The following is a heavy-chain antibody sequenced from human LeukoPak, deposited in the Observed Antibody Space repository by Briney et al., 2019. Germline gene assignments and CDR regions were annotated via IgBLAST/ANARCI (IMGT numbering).Heavy chain of an antibody. CDR2: ISGSGDST. CDR3: AKGNWNDD. Sequence: PGGSLRLSCAASGFTFSIYDMIWVRQAPGKGLEWVSVISGSGDSTYYADSVKGRFTISRDNSKNTLYLQMNSLRADDTAVYYCAKGNWNDDWGQGTLVIVSS. V-gene: IGHV3-23*01. CDR1: GFTFSIYD. J-gene: IGHJ5*02.